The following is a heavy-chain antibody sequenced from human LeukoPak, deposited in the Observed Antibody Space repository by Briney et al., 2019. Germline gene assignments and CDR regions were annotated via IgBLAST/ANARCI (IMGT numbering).Heavy chain of an antibody. J-gene: IGHJ5*02. CDR1: GGSFSGYY. D-gene: IGHD5-18*01. CDR3: ARVDTAMSAFDP. CDR2: INHSGTT. V-gene: IGHV4-34*01. Sequence: SETLSLTCAVYGGSFSGYYWSWIRQPPGKGLEWTGQINHSGTTNYNPSLKSRVTISVDTSKNQLSLKLSSVTAADTAVYYCARVDTAMSAFDPWGQGTLVTVSS.